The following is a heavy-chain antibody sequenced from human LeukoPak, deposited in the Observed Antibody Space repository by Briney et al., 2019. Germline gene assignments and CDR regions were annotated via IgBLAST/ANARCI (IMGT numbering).Heavy chain of an antibody. D-gene: IGHD3-3*01. J-gene: IGHJ4*02. CDR3: ARVGFYDFWSGINCFDY. CDR1: GFTFSSYS. Sequence: GGSLRLSCAASGFTFSSYSVNWVRQAPGQGLEWVSSITSSSSTYYSDSVKGRFTISRDNAKNSLYLQMNSLRVEDTAVYYCARVGFYDFWSGINCFDYWGQGTLVTVSS. CDR2: ITSSSST. V-gene: IGHV3-21*01.